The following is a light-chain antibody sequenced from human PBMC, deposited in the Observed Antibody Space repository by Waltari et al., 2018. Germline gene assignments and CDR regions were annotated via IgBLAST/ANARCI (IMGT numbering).Light chain of an antibody. CDR1: QSVTSN. CDR2: DAS. Sequence: IVLPPSPATLSVSPAESAIISCRASQSVTSNLAWYQQKPGQAPRLLIYDASTRATSIPARFRGSGSGTEFTLTISSLQSEDSATYYCQQYNRWPPITFGQGTRLEIK. CDR3: QQYNRWPPIT. J-gene: IGKJ5*01. V-gene: IGKV3-15*01.